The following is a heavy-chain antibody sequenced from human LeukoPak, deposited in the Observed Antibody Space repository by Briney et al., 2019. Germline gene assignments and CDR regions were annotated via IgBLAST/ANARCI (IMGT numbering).Heavy chain of an antibody. CDR2: IYYSGST. J-gene: IGHJ2*01. CDR1: GGSISSSSYH. V-gene: IGHV4-39*07. CDR3: ARDASHDSSGYPYLWYFDL. D-gene: IGHD3-22*01. Sequence: SETLSLTCTVSGGSISSSSYHWGWIRQPPGKGLEWIGSIYYSGSTHYNPSLKSRVTKSVDTSKNQFSLKLSSVTAADTAVYYCARDASHDSSGYPYLWYFDLWGRGTLVTVSS.